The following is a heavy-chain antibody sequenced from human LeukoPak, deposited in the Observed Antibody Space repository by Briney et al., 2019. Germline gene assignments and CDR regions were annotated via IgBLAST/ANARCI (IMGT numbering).Heavy chain of an antibody. Sequence: ASVKVSCKASGYTFTSYGFSWVRQAPGQGLEWMGWTSAYNGGTNYAQKFQGRVTMTTDTPTSTAYMELRSLRSDDTAVYYCARDSGYCSSTSCSNLDYWGQGTLVTVSS. CDR1: GYTFTSYG. CDR2: TSAYNGGT. D-gene: IGHD2-2*01. V-gene: IGHV1-18*01. CDR3: ARDSGYCSSTSCSNLDY. J-gene: IGHJ4*02.